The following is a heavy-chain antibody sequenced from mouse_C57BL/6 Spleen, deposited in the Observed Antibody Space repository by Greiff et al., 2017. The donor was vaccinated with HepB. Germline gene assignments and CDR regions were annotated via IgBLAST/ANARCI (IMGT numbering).Heavy chain of an antibody. Sequence: VKLLESGAELVRPGTSVKVSCKASGYAFTNYLIEWVKQRPGQGLEWIGVINPGSGGTNYNEKFKGKATLTADKSSSTAYMQLSSLTSEDSAVYFCARSPNYYGSSYTDYWGQGTTLTVSS. CDR2: INPGSGGT. CDR3: ARSPNYYGSSYTDY. V-gene: IGHV1-54*01. CDR1: GYAFTNYL. D-gene: IGHD1-1*01. J-gene: IGHJ2*01.